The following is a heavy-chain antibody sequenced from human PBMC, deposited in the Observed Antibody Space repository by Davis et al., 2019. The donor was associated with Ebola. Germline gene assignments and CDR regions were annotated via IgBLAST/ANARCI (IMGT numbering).Heavy chain of an antibody. D-gene: IGHD2/OR15-2a*01. V-gene: IGHV3-23*01. CDR1: GFTFSSYA. CDR2: ISGSGGST. J-gene: IGHJ4*02. CDR3: AKEYYPRTPKLRHFDY. Sequence: GGSLRLSCAASGFTFSSYAMSWVRQAPGKGLEWVSAISGSGGSTYYADSVKGRFTISRDNSKNTLYLQMNSLRAEDTAVYYCAKEYYPRTPKLRHFDYWGQGTLVTVSS.